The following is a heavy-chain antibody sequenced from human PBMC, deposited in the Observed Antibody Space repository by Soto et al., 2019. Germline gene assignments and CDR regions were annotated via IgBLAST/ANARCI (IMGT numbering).Heavy chain of an antibody. J-gene: IGHJ4*02. CDR1: GYTITSYG. D-gene: IGHD1-26*01. Sequence: XVKVSFRASGYTITSYGISCVRHAPGQGLEWMGWISAYNGNTNYAQKLQGRVTMTTETSTNTAYMELRSLRSDETAVYYCARSGVWEPRDYWGQGTLVTVSS. CDR2: ISAYNGNT. V-gene: IGHV1-18*01. CDR3: ARSGVWEPRDY.